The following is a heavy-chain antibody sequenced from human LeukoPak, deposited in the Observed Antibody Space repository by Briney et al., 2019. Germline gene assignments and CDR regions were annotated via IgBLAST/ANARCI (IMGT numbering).Heavy chain of an antibody. CDR2: IDSSGSVI. J-gene: IGHJ4*02. CDR1: GFTFSRYE. CDR3: AREHYYDSSCYPYYFDY. D-gene: IGHD3-22*01. V-gene: IGHV3-48*03. Sequence: GGSLRLSCAVSGFTFSRYEMNWVRQAPGKGLEWISYIDSSGSVIYYVDSVKGRFTISRDNAKNSMFLQINSLRAEDTAVYYCAREHYYDSSCYPYYFDYWGQGTLVTVSS.